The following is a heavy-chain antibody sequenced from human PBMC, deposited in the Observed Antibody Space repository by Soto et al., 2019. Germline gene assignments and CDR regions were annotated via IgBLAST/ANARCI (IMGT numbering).Heavy chain of an antibody. CDR1: GFTFSSYS. Sequence: GGSLRLSCAASGFTFSSYSMNWVRQAPGKGLEWVSSISSSSSYIYYADSVKGRFTISRDNAKNTLYLQMNSLRAEDTAVYYCAKDSSWLYNWFDPWGQGTLVTVSS. V-gene: IGHV3-21*01. J-gene: IGHJ5*02. D-gene: IGHD6-13*01. CDR3: AKDSSWLYNWFDP. CDR2: ISSSSSYI.